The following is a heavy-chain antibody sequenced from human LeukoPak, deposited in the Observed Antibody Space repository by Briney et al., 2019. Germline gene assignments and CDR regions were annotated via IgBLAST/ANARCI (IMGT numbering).Heavy chain of an antibody. V-gene: IGHV3-48*01. CDR2: ISSSSSTI. D-gene: IGHD3-22*01. Sequence: GGSLRLSCAASGFTFSSYSMNWVRQAPGKGLEWVSYISSSSSTIYYADSVKGRFTISRDNAKNSLYLQMNSLRAEDTAVYYCARDLDDSSGYFSRGFDYWGQGTLVTVSS. CDR3: ARDLDDSSGYFSRGFDY. J-gene: IGHJ4*02. CDR1: GFTFSSYS.